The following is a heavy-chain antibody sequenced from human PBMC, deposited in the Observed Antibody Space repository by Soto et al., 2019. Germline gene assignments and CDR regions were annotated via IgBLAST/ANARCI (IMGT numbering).Heavy chain of an antibody. V-gene: IGHV3-30*18. D-gene: IGHD3-3*01. CDR1: GFTFSSYG. CDR3: AKLAYDASGSTIPHLDY. J-gene: IGHJ4*02. CDR2: ISYDGSNK. Sequence: RGSLRLSCAASGFTFSSYGMHWVRQAPGKGLEWVGVISYDGSNKYYADSVKGRFTISRDNSKNTLYLQMNSLRAEDTAMYYCAKLAYDASGSTIPHLDYWGQGTPVTVSS.